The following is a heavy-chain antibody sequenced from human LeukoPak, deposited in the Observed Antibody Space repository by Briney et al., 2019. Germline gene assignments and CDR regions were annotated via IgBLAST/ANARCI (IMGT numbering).Heavy chain of an antibody. CDR1: GYTFTSYD. CDR2: MNPNSGNT. Sequence: ASVKVSCKASGYTFTSYDINWVRQATGQGLEWMGWMNPNSGNTGYAQKFQGRVTMTRNTSISTAYMELSSLRSDDTAVYYCARDRRASTGRDAFNIWGQGTMVTVSS. V-gene: IGHV1-8*01. CDR3: ARDRRASTGRDAFNI. D-gene: IGHD1-1*01. J-gene: IGHJ3*02.